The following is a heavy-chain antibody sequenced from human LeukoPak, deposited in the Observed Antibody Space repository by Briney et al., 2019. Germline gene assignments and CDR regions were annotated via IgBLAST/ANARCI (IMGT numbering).Heavy chain of an antibody. CDR2: ISRTGDTL. Sequence: AGGSLRLSCAASGFTFRDYYMTWIRQAPGKGLEWISYISRTGDTLYYADSVEGRFTISRDNSKNSLYLQMNSLRAEDTAVYYCARDLYDSSGYPPFWGQGTLVTVSS. J-gene: IGHJ4*02. CDR1: GFTFRDYY. V-gene: IGHV3-11*01. D-gene: IGHD3-22*01. CDR3: ARDLYDSSGYPPF.